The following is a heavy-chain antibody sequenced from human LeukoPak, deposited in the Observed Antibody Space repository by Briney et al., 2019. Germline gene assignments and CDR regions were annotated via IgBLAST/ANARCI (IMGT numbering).Heavy chain of an antibody. D-gene: IGHD2-21*02. Sequence: GGSLRLSCAASGFTFSSYSMNWVRQAPGKGLEWVSSISSSSSYIYYADSVKGRFTISRDNAKNSLYLQMNSLRAEDTAVYYCARVVVVTPCYYYGMDVWGQGTTVTVSS. J-gene: IGHJ6*02. CDR2: ISSSSSYI. V-gene: IGHV3-21*01. CDR1: GFTFSSYS. CDR3: ARVVVVTPCYYYGMDV.